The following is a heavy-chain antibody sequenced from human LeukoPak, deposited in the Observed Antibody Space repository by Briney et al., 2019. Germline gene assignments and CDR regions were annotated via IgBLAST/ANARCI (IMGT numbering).Heavy chain of an antibody. CDR3: VRRVYSSPSGNY. D-gene: IGHD6-6*01. V-gene: IGHV3-30*03. CDR2: ISYDGSNK. CDR1: GFTFSSYG. J-gene: IGHJ4*02. Sequence: GGSLRLSCAASGFTFSSYGMHWVRQAPGKGLEWVAVISYDGSNKYYADSVKGRFTISRDNSKNTLYLQMNSVRAEDTAVYYCVRRVYSSPSGNYWGQGTLVTVSS.